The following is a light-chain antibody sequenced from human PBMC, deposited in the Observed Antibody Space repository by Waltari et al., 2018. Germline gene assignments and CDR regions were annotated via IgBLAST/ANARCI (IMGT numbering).Light chain of an antibody. Sequence: SNNLTQPPSVSVSPGQTARLTCSGDVLAKQYAYWYQQKPGQAPVLVIYKDTQRPSGIPERFSGSTSGTTVTLTITGVQAEDEADYYCQSTDSSASVWVFGGGAKLTV. CDR1: VLAKQY. J-gene: IGLJ3*02. V-gene: IGLV3-25*03. CDR3: QSTDSSASVWV. CDR2: KDT.